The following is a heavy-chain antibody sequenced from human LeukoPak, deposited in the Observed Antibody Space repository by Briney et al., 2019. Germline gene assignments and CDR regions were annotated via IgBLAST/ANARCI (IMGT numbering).Heavy chain of an antibody. D-gene: IGHD2-21*02. CDR1: GDSVSSNSVT. V-gene: IGHV6-1*01. CDR3: ARRLTQYNCFDP. CDR2: TYYRSTWYN. J-gene: IGHJ5*02. Sequence: SQTLSLTCAISGDSVSSNSVTWNWIRQSPSRGLEGLGRTYYRSTWYNDYAVSVRGRITVNPDTSKNQFSLHLNSVTPEDTAVYYCARRLTQYNCFDPWGQGILVTVSS.